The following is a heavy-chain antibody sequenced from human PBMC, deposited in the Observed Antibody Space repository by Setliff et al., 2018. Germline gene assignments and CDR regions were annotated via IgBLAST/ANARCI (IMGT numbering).Heavy chain of an antibody. J-gene: IGHJ4*02. V-gene: IGHV1-8*02. CDR3: ARGLLWFGEPQLDY. D-gene: IGHD3-10*01. CDR2: MNPNSGNT. Sequence: ASVKVSCKASGYTFTSYDINWVRQATGQGLEWMGWMNPNSGNTGYAQKFQGRVTMTRNTSISTAYMELSSLKSDDTAMYYCARGLLWFGEPQLDYWGQGTLVTVSS. CDR1: GYTFTSYD.